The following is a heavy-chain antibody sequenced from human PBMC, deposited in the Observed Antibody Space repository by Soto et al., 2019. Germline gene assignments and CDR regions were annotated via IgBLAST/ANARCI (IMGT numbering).Heavy chain of an antibody. CDR3: TTADYASY. CDR2: IKSKTDGGTT. V-gene: IGHV3-15*01. J-gene: IGHJ4*02. Sequence: EVQLVESGGGLVKPGGSLRLSCGASGFTFNNAWMNWVRQAPGKGLEWVARIKSKTDGGTTDYATPVKGRFTNSRHDSKNTLYLQMASLSTEDTALYYCTTADYASYWGQGTLVTVSS. CDR1: GFTFNNAW. D-gene: IGHD2-2*01.